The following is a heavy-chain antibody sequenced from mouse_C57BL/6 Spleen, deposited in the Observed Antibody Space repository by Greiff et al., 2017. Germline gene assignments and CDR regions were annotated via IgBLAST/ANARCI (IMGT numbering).Heavy chain of an antibody. V-gene: IGHV1-80*01. CDR3: ARKRVYYSYDEGIDY. D-gene: IGHD2-12*01. CDR1: GYAFSSYW. Sequence: QVQLQQSGAELVKPGASVKISCKASGYAFSSYWMNWVKQRPGKGLEWIGQIYPGDGDTNYNGKFKGKATLTADKSSSTAYMQLSSLTSEDSAVYFCARKRVYYSYDEGIDYWGQGTTLTVSS. CDR2: IYPGDGDT. J-gene: IGHJ2*01.